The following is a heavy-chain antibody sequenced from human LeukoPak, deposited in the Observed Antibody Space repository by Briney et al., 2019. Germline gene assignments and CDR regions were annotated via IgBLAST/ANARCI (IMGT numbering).Heavy chain of an antibody. CDR2: MNPNSGNT. CDR1: GYTFTSYD. J-gene: IGHJ4*02. D-gene: IGHD5-24*01. V-gene: IGHV1-8*01. Sequence: ASVKVSCKASGYTFTSYDINWVRQATGQGLEWMGWMNPNSGNTGYAQKFQGRVTMTRDMSTSTVYMELSSLRSEDTAVYYCARGRREMATILAYWGQGTLVTVSS. CDR3: ARGRREMATILAY.